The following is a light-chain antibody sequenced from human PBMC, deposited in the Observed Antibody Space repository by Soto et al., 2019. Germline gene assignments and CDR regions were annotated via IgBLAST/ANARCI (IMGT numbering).Light chain of an antibody. CDR2: GAS. Sequence: EIVLTQSPGTLSLSPGERATLSCRASQSISSSYLAWYRQKPGQAPRLLIYGASSRATGIPDRFSGSGSGTDFPLTISRLEPEDFAVYYCQQYGSSPWTFGQGTKVEIK. CDR1: QSISSSY. J-gene: IGKJ1*01. V-gene: IGKV3-20*01. CDR3: QQYGSSPWT.